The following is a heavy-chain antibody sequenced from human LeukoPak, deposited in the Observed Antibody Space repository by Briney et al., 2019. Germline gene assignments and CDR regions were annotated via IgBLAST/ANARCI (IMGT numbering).Heavy chain of an antibody. D-gene: IGHD4/OR15-4a*01. CDR3: ADPPNAGY. Sequence: GGSLRLXCAASGFTFSNFAMSWVRQAPGKGLEWVSSIGGSDGRTYYAESVQGRFTISRDNSKKTLFLQMNSLRVEGTAVYFCADPPNAGYWGRGALVTVSS. CDR1: GFTFSNFA. J-gene: IGHJ4*02. CDR2: IGGSDGRT. V-gene: IGHV3-23*01.